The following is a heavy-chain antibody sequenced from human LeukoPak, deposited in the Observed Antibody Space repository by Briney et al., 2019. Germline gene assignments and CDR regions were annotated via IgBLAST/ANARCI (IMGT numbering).Heavy chain of an antibody. CDR3: ATTLTTGIDA. V-gene: IGHV4-31*03. CDR2: IYYSGST. CDR1: GGSISIGGYY. Sequence: SETLSLTCTVSGGSISIGGYYWSWIRQHPGKGLEWIGYIYYSGSTYYNPSLKSRVTISVDTSKNQLSLKLSSVTAADTAVYYCATTLTTGIDAWGQGTTVTVSS. J-gene: IGHJ6*02. D-gene: IGHD4-17*01.